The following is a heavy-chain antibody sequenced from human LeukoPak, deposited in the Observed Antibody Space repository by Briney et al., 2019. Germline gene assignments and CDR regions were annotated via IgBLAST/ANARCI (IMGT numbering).Heavy chain of an antibody. Sequence: PGGSLRLSCAASGFTFSSYAMSWVRQAPGKGLEWVSAISGSGSSTYYADSVKGRFTISRDNSKNTLYLQMNSLRAEDTAVYYCARWVRGVPAATGAFDIWGQGTMVTVSS. CDR3: ARWVRGVPAATGAFDI. D-gene: IGHD2-2*01. V-gene: IGHV3-23*01. CDR2: ISGSGSST. CDR1: GFTFSSYA. J-gene: IGHJ3*02.